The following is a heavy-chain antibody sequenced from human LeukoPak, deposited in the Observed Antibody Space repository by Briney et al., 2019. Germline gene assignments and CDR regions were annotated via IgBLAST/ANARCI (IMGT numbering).Heavy chain of an antibody. D-gene: IGHD2-21*02. V-gene: IGHV3-43*02. CDR1: GFTFDDYA. CDR2: ISGDGGST. CDR3: AKDIRLNIVVVTAIDPYYYYYYGMDV. Sequence: PGGSLRLSCAASGFTFDDYAMHWVRQAPGKGLELVSLISGDGGSTYYADSVKGRFTISRDNSKNSLYLQMNSLRTEDTALYYCAKDIRLNIVVVTAIDPYYYYYYGMDVWGQGTTVTVSS. J-gene: IGHJ6*02.